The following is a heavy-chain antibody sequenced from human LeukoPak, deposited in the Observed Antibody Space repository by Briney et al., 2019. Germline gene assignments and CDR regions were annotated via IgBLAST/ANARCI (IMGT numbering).Heavy chain of an antibody. D-gene: IGHD3-10*01. CDR3: TTDRFS. J-gene: IGHJ5*02. Sequence: VKPGGSLRLSCAGSGFIFTNAWMSWVRQAPGKGLEWVGRIKSKTDGGKTDYAAPVKGRFTISREDSKNTLYLQMNSLKTEDTAVYYCTTDRFSWGQGTLVTVSS. CDR2: IKSKTDGGKT. V-gene: IGHV3-15*01. CDR1: GFIFTNAW.